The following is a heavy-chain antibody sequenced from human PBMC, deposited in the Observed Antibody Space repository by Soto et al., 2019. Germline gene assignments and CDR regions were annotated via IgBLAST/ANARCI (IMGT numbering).Heavy chain of an antibody. J-gene: IGHJ4*02. CDR2: INAGNGNT. V-gene: IGHV1-3*01. CDR3: ATGARGGYYYDSSGYYCHY. Sequence: PGASVKVSCKASGYTFTSYAMHWVRQAPGQRLEWMGWINAGNGNTKYSQKFQGRVTITRDTSASTAYMELSSLRSEDTAVYYCATGARGGYYYDSSGYYCHYWGQGTLVTVSS. D-gene: IGHD3-22*01. CDR1: GYTFTSYA.